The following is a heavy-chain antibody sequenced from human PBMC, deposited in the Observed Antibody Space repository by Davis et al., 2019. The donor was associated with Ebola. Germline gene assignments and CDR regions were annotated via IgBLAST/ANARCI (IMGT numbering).Heavy chain of an antibody. J-gene: IGHJ5*02. CDR1: GFTFSNYA. CDR3: AKKASGWFDP. CDR2: ISGSGDST. Sequence: LSLTCAASGFTFSNYAMNWVRQAPGKGLEWVSGISGSGDSTYYADSVKGRFTISRDNSKNTLYLQMNSLRAEDTAIYYCAKKASGWFDPWGQGTLVTVSS. V-gene: IGHV3-23*01.